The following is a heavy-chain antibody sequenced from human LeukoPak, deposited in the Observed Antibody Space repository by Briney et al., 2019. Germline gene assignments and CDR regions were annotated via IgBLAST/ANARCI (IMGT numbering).Heavy chain of an antibody. J-gene: IGHJ4*02. Sequence: GSLRLSCVASGFIFSSYWMNWVRQAPGKGLEWVASINEGGSEGHYADSVKGRFTISRDDAKNSGYLQMNSLRAEDTAIYYCLELRLNEVAFRGQGTLVTVS. CDR1: GFIFSSYW. CDR2: INEGGSEG. CDR3: LELRLNEVAF. V-gene: IGHV3-7*01. D-gene: IGHD1-26*01.